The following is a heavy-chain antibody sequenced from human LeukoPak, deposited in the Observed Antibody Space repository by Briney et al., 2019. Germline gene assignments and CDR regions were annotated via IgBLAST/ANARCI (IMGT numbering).Heavy chain of an antibody. Sequence: PGGSLRLSCAASGFTFSSYGMHWVRQAPGKGLEWVAVISYDGSNKYYADSVKGRFTISRDNSKNTLYLQMNSLRAEDTAVYYCAKDRSSNLWFGLMYYFDYWGQGTLVTVSS. CDR3: AKDRSSNLWFGLMYYFDY. CDR2: ISYDGSNK. V-gene: IGHV3-30*18. D-gene: IGHD3-10*01. J-gene: IGHJ4*02. CDR1: GFTFSSYG.